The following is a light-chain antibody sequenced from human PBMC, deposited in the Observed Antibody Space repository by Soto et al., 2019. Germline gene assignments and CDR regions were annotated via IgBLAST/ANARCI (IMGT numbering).Light chain of an antibody. CDR2: AAS. CDR1: QSINRY. J-gene: IGKJ4*01. Sequence: DIQMTQSPSSLSASVGDRVTITCRASQSINRYLNWYQQKPGKAPKLLIYAASSLQSGVPSRFSGCGSGTDFTLTISSLQPEDFATYYCQQSYSTPTFGGGTKVEIK. V-gene: IGKV1-39*01. CDR3: QQSYSTPT.